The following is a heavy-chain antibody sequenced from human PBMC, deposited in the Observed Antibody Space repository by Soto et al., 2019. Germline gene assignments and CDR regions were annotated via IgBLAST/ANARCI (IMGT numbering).Heavy chain of an antibody. D-gene: IGHD3-22*01. CDR1: GCTFSSYA. CDR2: IIPIFGTA. V-gene: IGHV1-69*13. CDR3: ARGGGYYPNWFDP. J-gene: IGHJ5*02. Sequence: GASVKVSCKASGCTFSSYAISWVRQAPGQGLEWMGGIIPIFGTANYAQKFQGRVTITADESTSTAYMELSSLRSEDTAVYYCARGGGYYPNWFDPWGQGTLVTVSS.